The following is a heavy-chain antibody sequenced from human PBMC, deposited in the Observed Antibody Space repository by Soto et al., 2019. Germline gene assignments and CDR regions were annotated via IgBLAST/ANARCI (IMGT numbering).Heavy chain of an antibody. V-gene: IGHV1-24*01. Sequence: ASVKVSCKVSGYTLTELSMHWVRQAPGKGLEWMGGFDPEDGETIYAQKFQGRVTITRDTSASTAYMELSSLRSEDTAVYYCARQYCSGGSCYLQNNWFDPWGQGTLVTV. D-gene: IGHD2-15*01. CDR3: ARQYCSGGSCYLQNNWFDP. CDR2: FDPEDGET. CDR1: GYTLTELS. J-gene: IGHJ5*02.